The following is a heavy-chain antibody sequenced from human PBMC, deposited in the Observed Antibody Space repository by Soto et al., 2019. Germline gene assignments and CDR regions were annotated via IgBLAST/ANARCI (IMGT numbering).Heavy chain of an antibody. V-gene: IGHV1-24*01. J-gene: IGHJ6*02. CDR1: GYTLTELS. Sequence: ASVKVSCKVSGYTLTELSMHWVRQAPGKGLEWMGGFDPEDGETIYAQKFQGRVTMTEDTSTDTAYMELSSLRSEDTAVYYCATGPGNNLNSWIQLWLGMDVWGQGTTVTVSS. CDR3: ATGPGNNLNSWIQLWLGMDV. CDR2: FDPEDGET. D-gene: IGHD5-18*01.